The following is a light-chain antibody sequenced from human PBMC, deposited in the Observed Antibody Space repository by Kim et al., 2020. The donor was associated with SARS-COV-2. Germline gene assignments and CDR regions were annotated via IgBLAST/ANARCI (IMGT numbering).Light chain of an antibody. CDR3: CSYAGTSSLL. J-gene: IGLJ3*02. CDR1: SSDVGGYTY. CDR2: GVT. V-gene: IGLV2-11*01. Sequence: GHAVAISCTGTSSDVGGYTYVSWYQQHPGKAPKLLIYGVTERPSGVPARFSGSKSGNTASLTISGLQAEDEADFYCCSYAGTSSLLFGGGTKVTVL.